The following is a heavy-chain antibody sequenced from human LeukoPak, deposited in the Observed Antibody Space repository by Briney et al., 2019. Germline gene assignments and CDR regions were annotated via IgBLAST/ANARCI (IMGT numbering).Heavy chain of an antibody. V-gene: IGHV3-11*01. CDR1: GFTFSDYY. Sequence: GGSLRLSCAASGFTFSDYYMSWIRQAPGKGLEWVSYISSSGSTIYYADSVKGRFTISRDNAKNSLYLQMNSLRAEDTAVYYCASGYCSGGSCYPNDAFDIWGQGTMVTVSS. D-gene: IGHD2-15*01. CDR3: ASGYCSGGSCYPNDAFDI. J-gene: IGHJ3*02. CDR2: ISSSGSTI.